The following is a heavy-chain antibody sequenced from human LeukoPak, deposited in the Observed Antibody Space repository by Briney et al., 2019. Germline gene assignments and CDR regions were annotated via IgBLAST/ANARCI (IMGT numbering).Heavy chain of an antibody. CDR3: AKDNYGGNPLGYYYYYMDV. D-gene: IGHD4-23*01. V-gene: IGHV3-23*01. J-gene: IGHJ6*03. CDR2: ISGSGGST. Sequence: GGSLRLSCAASGFTFSSYEMNWVRQAPGKGLEWVSAISGSGGSTYYADSVKGRFTISRDNSKNTLYLQMNSLRAEDTAVYYCAKDNYGGNPLGYYYYYMDVWGKGTTVTVSS. CDR1: GFTFSSYE.